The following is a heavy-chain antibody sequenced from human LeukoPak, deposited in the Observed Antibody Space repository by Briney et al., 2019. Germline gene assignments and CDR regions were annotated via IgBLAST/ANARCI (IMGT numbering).Heavy chain of an antibody. J-gene: IGHJ6*02. D-gene: IGHD5-18*01. CDR2: INHSGST. CDR1: GGSISSYY. Sequence: KPSETLSLTCTVSGGSISSYYWSWIRQPAGKGLEWIGEINHSGSTNYNPSLKSRVTISVDTSKNQFSLKLSSVTAADTAVYYCARGRGRGYSYGFLFYGMDVWGQGTTVTVSS. V-gene: IGHV4-34*01. CDR3: ARGRGRGYSYGFLFYGMDV.